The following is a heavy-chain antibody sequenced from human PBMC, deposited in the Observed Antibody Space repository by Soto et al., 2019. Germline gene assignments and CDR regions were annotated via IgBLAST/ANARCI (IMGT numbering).Heavy chain of an antibody. CDR1: GGSISSGDYY. J-gene: IGHJ4*02. CDR2: IYYSGST. D-gene: IGHD2-2*01. Sequence: SETLSLSCTVSGGSISSGDYYWSWIRQPPGKGREWIGYIYYSGSTYYNPSLKSRVTISVDTSKNQFSLKLSSVTAADTAVYYCARVGPAAMFANYWGQGTLVTVSS. CDR3: ARVGPAAMFANY. V-gene: IGHV4-30-4*01.